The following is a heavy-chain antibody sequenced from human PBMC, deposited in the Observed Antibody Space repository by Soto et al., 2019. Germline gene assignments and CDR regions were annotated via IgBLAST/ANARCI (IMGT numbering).Heavy chain of an antibody. V-gene: IGHV4-59*01. CDR2: IYYSGST. CDR1: GGSSRNFD. J-gene: IGHJ4*02. CDR3: ARTPGDLNYFDY. Sequence: SETLRHSYTVAGGSSRNFDGSWIRQPPGKGLEWIGYIYYSGSTNYNPSLKSRVTISVDTSKNQFSLKLSSVTAADTAVYYCARTPGDLNYFDYWGQGTLVTVS. D-gene: IGHD3-10*01.